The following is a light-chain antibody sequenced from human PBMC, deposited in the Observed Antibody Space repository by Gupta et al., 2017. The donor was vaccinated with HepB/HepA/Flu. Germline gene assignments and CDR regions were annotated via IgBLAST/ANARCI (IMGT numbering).Light chain of an antibody. Sequence: QPVLTPPPSVSGAPGQRVTISCTGTSSNIGSYYDVNWYQQVPGTAPKLLISGNNNRPSGVPARVTGSKSGTSASLAITGLQADDGADYYCQSYDSSKSAVVFGGGTKLIVL. CDR3: QSYDSSKSAVV. V-gene: IGLV1-40*01. CDR1: SSNIGSYYD. J-gene: IGLJ2*01. CDR2: GNN.